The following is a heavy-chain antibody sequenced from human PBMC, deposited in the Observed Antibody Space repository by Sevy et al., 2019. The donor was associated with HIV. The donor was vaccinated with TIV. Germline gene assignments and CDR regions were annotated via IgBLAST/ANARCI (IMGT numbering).Heavy chain of an antibody. J-gene: IGHJ3*02. CDR3: ASTRSYYDSSGDRAFDI. CDR2: INPNSGGT. CDR1: GYTFTGYY. D-gene: IGHD3-22*01. V-gene: IGHV1-2*02. Sequence: ASVKVSCKASGYTFTGYYMHWVRQAPGQGLEWMGWINPNSGGTNDAQKFQGRVTMTRDTSISTAYMELSRLRSDDTAVYYCASTRSYYDSSGDRAFDIWGQGTMVTVSS.